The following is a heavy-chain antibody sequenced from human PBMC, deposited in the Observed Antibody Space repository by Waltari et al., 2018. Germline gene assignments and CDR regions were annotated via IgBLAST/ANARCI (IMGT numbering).Heavy chain of an antibody. CDR3: ASLLYYYGSGSHPWVDY. Sequence: QVQLQQWGAGLLKPSETLSLTCAVYGGSFSGYYWSWIRQPPGKGLEWIGEITHSGSTNYNPSLRSRVTISVDTSKNQFSLKLSSVTAADTAVYYCASLLYYYGSGSHPWVDYWGQGTLVTVSS. V-gene: IGHV4-34*01. CDR2: ITHSGST. J-gene: IGHJ4*02. CDR1: GGSFSGYY. D-gene: IGHD3-10*01.